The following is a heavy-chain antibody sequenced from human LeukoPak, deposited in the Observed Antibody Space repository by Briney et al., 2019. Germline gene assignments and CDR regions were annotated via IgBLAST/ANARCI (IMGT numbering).Heavy chain of an antibody. D-gene: IGHD3-10*01. CDR1: GGSISSYY. Sequence: PSETLSLTCTVSGGSISSYYWSWIRQPAGKGLEWIWRIYTSGSTNYNPSLKSRVTMSVDTSKNQFSLKLSSVTAADTAVYYCARDQGDYGSGSYYNPLDYWGQGTLVTVSS. CDR3: ARDQGDYGSGSYYNPLDY. V-gene: IGHV4-4*07. CDR2: IYTSGST. J-gene: IGHJ4*02.